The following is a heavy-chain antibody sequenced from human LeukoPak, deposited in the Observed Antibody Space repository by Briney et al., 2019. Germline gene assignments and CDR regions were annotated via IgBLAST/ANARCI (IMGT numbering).Heavy chain of an antibody. CDR3: ASRNVPTNWFDP. D-gene: IGHD5-12*01. Sequence: PSETLSLTCAVSGYSITSAYYWGWIRQPPGKGLEWIGSIYHSGSTYYNPSLKRRVTISVDTSKNQFFLKLSSVTAADTAVYYCASRNVPTNWFDPWGQGTLVTVSS. V-gene: IGHV4-38-2*01. CDR2: IYHSGST. CDR1: GYSITSAYY. J-gene: IGHJ5*02.